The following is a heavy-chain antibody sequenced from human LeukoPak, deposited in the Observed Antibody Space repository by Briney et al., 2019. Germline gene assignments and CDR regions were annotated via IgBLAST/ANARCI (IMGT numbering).Heavy chain of an antibody. CDR3: VRDRGTYRPIDY. J-gene: IGHJ4*02. CDR2: INNSSTVI. Sequence: GGSLRLSCAASGFTFSNYNINWVRQAPGKGLEWISYINNSSTVIYYADSVRGRFTLSRDNAENSLYLQMNSLRAEDTAIYYCVRDRGTYRPIDYWGQGTLVTVSS. V-gene: IGHV3-48*04. D-gene: IGHD1-26*01. CDR1: GFTFSNYN.